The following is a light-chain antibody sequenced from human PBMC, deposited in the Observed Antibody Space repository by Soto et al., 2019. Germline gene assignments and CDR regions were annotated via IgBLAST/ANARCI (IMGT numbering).Light chain of an antibody. V-gene: IGKV1-39*01. CDR1: QSISSY. CDR2: AAS. J-gene: IGKJ2*01. CDR3: QQSYSTLYT. Sequence: DIQMTQSPSSLSASVGDRVTITCRASQSISSYLNWYQQKPGKAPKLLIYAASSLQSGVPSRFSGSGSGTDFTLTISSQQPEDFATYYCQQSYSTLYTFGQGTKVEIX.